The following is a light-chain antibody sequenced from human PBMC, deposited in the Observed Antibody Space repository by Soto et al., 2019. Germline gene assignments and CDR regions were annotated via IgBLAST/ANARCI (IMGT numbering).Light chain of an antibody. Sequence: EIVLTQSPGTLSLSPGERATLSCRASQSVSSNSLAWFQLKPGQAPRLLIYGASSRATGIPDRFSGSGSGTDFTLTISSLEPEDFAVYYCQQRSEWPITFGQGTRLEIK. CDR3: QQRSEWPIT. V-gene: IGKV3D-20*02. J-gene: IGKJ5*01. CDR1: QSVSSNS. CDR2: GAS.